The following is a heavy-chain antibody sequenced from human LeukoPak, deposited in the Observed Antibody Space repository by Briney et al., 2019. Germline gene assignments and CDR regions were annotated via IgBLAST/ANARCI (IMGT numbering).Heavy chain of an antibody. CDR2: IWYDGSNK. V-gene: IGHV3-33*08. J-gene: IGHJ4*02. CDR1: GFTFSSYG. D-gene: IGHD1-26*01. CDR3: ARDVRRGWELLYYFDY. Sequence: AGGSLRLSCAASGFTFSSYGMHWVRHAPGKGVEGVAVIWYDGSNKYYADSVKGRFTISRDNSKNTLYLQMNTLRAEDTAVYYCARDVRRGWELLYYFDYWGQGTLVTVSS.